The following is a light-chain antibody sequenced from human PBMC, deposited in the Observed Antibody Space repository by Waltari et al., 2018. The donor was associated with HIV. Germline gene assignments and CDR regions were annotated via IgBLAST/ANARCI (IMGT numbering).Light chain of an antibody. CDR3: QVWDSSREWV. V-gene: IGLV3-21*03. J-gene: IGLJ3*02. CDR1: TFGSKS. Sequence: TQPPPWQGPPGKPTRITCGGNTFGSKSVHWYQQKPGQAPVVVVYYNTDRPSGIPERFSGSNSGKTATLTISGVEAGDEADYYCQVWDSSREWVFGGGTKLTVL. CDR2: YNT.